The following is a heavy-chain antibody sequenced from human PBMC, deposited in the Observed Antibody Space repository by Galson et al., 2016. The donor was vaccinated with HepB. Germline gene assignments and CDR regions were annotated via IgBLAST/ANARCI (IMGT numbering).Heavy chain of an antibody. D-gene: IGHD3-10*01. J-gene: IGHJ4*02. CDR1: GFTFSSYW. Sequence: SLRLSCAASGFTFSSYWMHWVRQAPGKGLVWVSRINTDGSSTSYADSVKGRFTISRDNAKNTLYLQMNSLRAEDTAVYYCARATDTMVRGLIGYWGQGTLVTVSS. CDR3: ARATDTMVRGLIGY. V-gene: IGHV3-74*01. CDR2: INTDGSST.